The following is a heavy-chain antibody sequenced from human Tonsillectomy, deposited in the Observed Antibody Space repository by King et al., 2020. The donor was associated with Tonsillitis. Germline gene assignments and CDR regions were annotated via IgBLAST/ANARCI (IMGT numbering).Heavy chain of an antibody. D-gene: IGHD3-3*01. Sequence: QLVQSGGGVVQPGRSLRLSCAASGFTFSTYGMNWVRQAPGKGLEWVAVISYDGSNKYYGDSVKGRFTISRDNSKNTLYLQLNSLRPEDTAVYYCARRRIITIISAAAFDIWGQGTVVTVSS. CDR1: GFTFSTYG. J-gene: IGHJ3*02. V-gene: IGHV3-30-3*01. CDR3: ARRRIITIISAAAFDI. CDR2: ISYDGSNK.